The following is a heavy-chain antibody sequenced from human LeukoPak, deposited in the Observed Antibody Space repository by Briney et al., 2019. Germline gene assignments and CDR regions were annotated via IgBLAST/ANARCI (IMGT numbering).Heavy chain of an antibody. J-gene: IGHJ4*02. CDR1: GYTFTSYG. V-gene: IGHV1-18*01. D-gene: IGHD3-22*01. Sequence: ASMKVSCKASGYTFTSYGISWVRQAPGQGLEWMGWISGYNGSTAYAQKLQGRVTMTTDTSTRTAYMEMRSLRSDDTAVFYCAREKTYYDSTEGLDYWGQGTLVTVSS. CDR2: ISGYNGST. CDR3: AREKTYYDSTEGLDY.